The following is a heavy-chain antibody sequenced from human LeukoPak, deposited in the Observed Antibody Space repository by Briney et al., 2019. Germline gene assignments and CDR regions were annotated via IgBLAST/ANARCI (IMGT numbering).Heavy chain of an antibody. CDR3: ARDLSTRYTYDF. CDR2: ISYDGSDK. J-gene: IGHJ4*02. V-gene: IGHV3-30*04. CDR1: GFTFSSYA. D-gene: IGHD3-16*02. Sequence: GGSLRLSYGVSGFTFSSYAVHWIRQAPGRGLEWVAFISYDGSDKYYADSVKGLFTISRDNSKNTVYLQMNSLRLEDTAVYYCARDLSTRYTYDFWGQGTLVTVSS.